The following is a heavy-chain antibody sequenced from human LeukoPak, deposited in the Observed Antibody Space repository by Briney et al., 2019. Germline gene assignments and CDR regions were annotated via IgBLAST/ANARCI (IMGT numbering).Heavy chain of an antibody. J-gene: IGHJ3*02. D-gene: IGHD4-23*01. CDR1: GFVFSDHE. V-gene: IGHV3-48*03. CDR3: ASETSTGNFNALDI. CDR2: IGRSVTTI. Sequence: GGSLRLPCAASGFVFSDHEMNWVRQAPGKGLEWISYIGRSVTTISYSDSVKGRFAIYRDNAKNSLYLQMNSLGAEDTALYFCASETSTGNFNALDIWGQGTMVTVSS.